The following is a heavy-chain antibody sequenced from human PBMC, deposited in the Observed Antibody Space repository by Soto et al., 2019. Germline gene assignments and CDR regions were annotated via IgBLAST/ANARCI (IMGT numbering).Heavy chain of an antibody. D-gene: IGHD6-13*01. CDR2: ITQDGSKK. Sequence: GGSLRLSCAASGFTFSSYAMHWVRQAPGKGLEWVADITQDGSKKYYADSVKGRFTVSRDNAANSLYLQLNSLRAEDTAVYYCACRFAAATPWSYWGQGALVTVSS. J-gene: IGHJ4*02. V-gene: IGHV3-30-3*01. CDR3: ACRFAAATPWSY. CDR1: GFTFSSYA.